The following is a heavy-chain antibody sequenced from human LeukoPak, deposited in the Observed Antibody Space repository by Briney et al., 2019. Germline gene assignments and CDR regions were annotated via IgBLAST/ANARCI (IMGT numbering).Heavy chain of an antibody. J-gene: IGHJ6*03. D-gene: IGHD2-2*01. CDR3: ARTRYYYMDV. V-gene: IGHV3-66*02. CDR2: IYSGGST. CDR1: GFTVSSNY. Sequence: GGSLRLSCAASGFTVSSNYMSWVRQAPGKGLEWVSVIYSGGSTYYADSVKGRFTISRYNSKNTLYLQMNSLRAEDTAVYYGARTRYYYMDVWGKGTTVTVSS.